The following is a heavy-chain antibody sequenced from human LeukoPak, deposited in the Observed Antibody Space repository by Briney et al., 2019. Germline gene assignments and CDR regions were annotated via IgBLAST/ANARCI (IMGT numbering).Heavy chain of an antibody. CDR3: ARGYDIFDY. D-gene: IGHD3-16*01. V-gene: IGHV3-23*05. Sequence: PGGSLRLSCAASGFTFSSYALTWVRQAPGKGLDWVSVLYSNYNTYYADSVKGRFTISRDNSKNTLYLQMNSLRAEDTALYYCARGYDIFDYWGQGTLVTVSS. J-gene: IGHJ4*02. CDR2: LYSNYNT. CDR1: GFTFSSYA.